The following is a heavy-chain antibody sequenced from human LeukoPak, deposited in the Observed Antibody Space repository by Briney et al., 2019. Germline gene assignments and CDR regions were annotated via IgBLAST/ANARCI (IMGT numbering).Heavy chain of an antibody. CDR1: GGSISTYY. CDR3: ARVIAVAGPHFDY. CDR2: IFYRGST. D-gene: IGHD6-19*01. V-gene: IGHV4-59*01. J-gene: IGHJ4*02. Sequence: SETLSLTCSVSGGSISTYYWSWIRQPPGKGLGWIGYIFYRGSTNYNPSLKSRVTISVDMSKNPFSLKLGSVTAADTAIYYCARVIAVAGPHFDYWGQGTLVTVSS.